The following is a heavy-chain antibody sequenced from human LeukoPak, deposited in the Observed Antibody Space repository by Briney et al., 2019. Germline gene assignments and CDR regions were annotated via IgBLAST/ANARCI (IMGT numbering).Heavy chain of an antibody. V-gene: IGHV1-24*01. D-gene: IGHD6-19*01. CDR1: GYTLTELS. CDR3: ATFSLGIAVAGTPYYFDY. CDR2: FDPEDGET. Sequence: GSSVKVSCKVSGYTLTELSMHWVRQAPGKGLEWMGGFDPEDGETIYAQKFQGRVTMTEDTSTDTAYMELSSLRSEDTAVYYCATFSLGIAVAGTPYYFDYWGQGTLVTVSS. J-gene: IGHJ4*02.